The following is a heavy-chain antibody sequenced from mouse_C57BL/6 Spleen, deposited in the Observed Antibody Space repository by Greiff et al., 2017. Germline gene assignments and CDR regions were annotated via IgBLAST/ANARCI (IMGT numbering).Heavy chain of an antibody. V-gene: IGHV1-15*01. CDR1: GYTFTDYE. Sequence: QVQLQQSGAELVRPGASVTLSCKASGYTFTDYEMHWVKQTPVHGLEWIGAIDPETGGTAYNQKFKGKAILTADKSSSTAYMELRSLTSEDSAVYYCLKLGRGYFDVWGTGTTVTVSS. D-gene: IGHD4-1*01. CDR3: LKLGRGYFDV. CDR2: IDPETGGT. J-gene: IGHJ1*03.